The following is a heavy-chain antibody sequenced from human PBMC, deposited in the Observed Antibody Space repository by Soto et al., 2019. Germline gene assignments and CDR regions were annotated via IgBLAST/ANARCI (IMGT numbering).Heavy chain of an antibody. V-gene: IGHV2-5*02. CDR1: GFSLSTSGVG. CDR2: IYWDDDK. D-gene: IGHD1-20*01. J-gene: IGHJ5*02. Sequence: QITLKESGPTLVKPTQTLTLTCTFSGFSLSTSGVGVGWIRQPPGKALEWLALIYWDDDKRYSPSLKSRLTITKVTSKNQVVLTMTNMDPVDTATYYCAYRLAGIWFDPWGQGTLVTVSS. CDR3: AYRLAGIWFDP.